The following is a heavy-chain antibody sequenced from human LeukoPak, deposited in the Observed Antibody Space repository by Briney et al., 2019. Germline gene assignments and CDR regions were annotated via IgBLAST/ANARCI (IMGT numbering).Heavy chain of an antibody. CDR1: GFTFSSYA. CDR3: ARVSSSLPGGGPFDY. D-gene: IGHD6-13*01. J-gene: IGHJ4*02. CDR2: ISGSGGST. V-gene: IGHV3-23*01. Sequence: PGGSLRLSCAASGFTFSSYAMSWVRQAPGKGLEWVSAISGSGGSTYYADSVKGRFTISRDNSKNTLYLQMNSLRAEDTAVYYCARVSSSLPGGGPFDYWGQGTLVTVSS.